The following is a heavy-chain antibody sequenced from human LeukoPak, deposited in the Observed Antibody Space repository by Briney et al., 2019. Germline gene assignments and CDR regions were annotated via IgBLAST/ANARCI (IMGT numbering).Heavy chain of an antibody. CDR1: GFTFSNYW. V-gene: IGHV3-7*04. J-gene: IGHJ3*01. CDR2: IKEDGSEK. D-gene: IGHD2-21*01. Sequence: PGGSLRLSCAASGFTFSNYWMSWVRQAPGKGLKWVANIKEDGSEKYYADSVKGRFTISRDNAKNSLNLQMNSLRAEDTAVYYCAREGLCVGLDSGKTRQAYWESWGQGTMVTVSS. CDR3: AREGLCVGLDSGKTRQAYWES.